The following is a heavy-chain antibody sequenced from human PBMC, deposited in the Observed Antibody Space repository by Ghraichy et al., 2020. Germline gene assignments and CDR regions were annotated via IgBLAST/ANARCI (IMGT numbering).Heavy chain of an antibody. J-gene: IGHJ6*02. CDR3: AVGYDSRGSYGMDV. CDR2: INSDGSTT. CDR1: GFTFSTYW. Sequence: GESLRLSCAASGFTFSTYWMHWVRQAPGKGLVWVSRINSDGSTTNYADSVKGRFTISRDNAKNTLYLQMNSLRGEDTAVYYCAVGYDSRGSYGMDVWGQGTTVAVSS. V-gene: IGHV3-74*01. D-gene: IGHD3-22*01.